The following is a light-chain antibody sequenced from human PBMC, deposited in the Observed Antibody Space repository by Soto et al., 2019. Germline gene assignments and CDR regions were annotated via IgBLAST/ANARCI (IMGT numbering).Light chain of an antibody. Sequence: EIVMTQSPATLSVSPGERATLSCRASQSVNIYLAWYQQKPGQAPRLLIFGASYRATGIPARFSASGSGTDFTLTISRLEPEDSAVYYCQQYDSSPWTFGQGTKVDIK. CDR2: GAS. CDR3: QQYDSSPWT. V-gene: IGKV3D-15*01. CDR1: QSVNIY. J-gene: IGKJ1*01.